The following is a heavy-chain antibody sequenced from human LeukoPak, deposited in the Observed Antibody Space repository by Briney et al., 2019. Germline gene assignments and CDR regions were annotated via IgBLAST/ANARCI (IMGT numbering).Heavy chain of an antibody. CDR2: INHSGST. V-gene: IGHV4-34*01. CDR1: GGSFSGYY. D-gene: IGHD3-9*01. CDR3: ARHASVLRYFDWMKNWYFDL. Sequence: SETLSLTCAVYGGSFSGYYWSWIRQPPGKGLEWIGEINHSGSTNYNPSLKSRVTISVDTSKNQFSLKLSSVTAADTAVYYCARHASVLRYFDWMKNWYFDLWGRGTLVTVSS. J-gene: IGHJ2*01.